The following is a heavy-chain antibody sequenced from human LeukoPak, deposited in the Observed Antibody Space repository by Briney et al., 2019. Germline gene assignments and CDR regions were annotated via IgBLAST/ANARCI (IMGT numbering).Heavy chain of an antibody. CDR2: IRYDGSNK. Sequence: PGGSLRLSCAASGFTFSSYGMHWVRQAPGKGLEWVAFIRYDGSNKYYADSVKGRFTISRDNSKNTLYLQMNSLRAEDTAVYYCATSVAAAVPFDYWGQGTLVTVSS. V-gene: IGHV3-30*02. CDR1: GFTFSSYG. CDR3: ATSVAAAVPFDY. J-gene: IGHJ4*02. D-gene: IGHD6-13*01.